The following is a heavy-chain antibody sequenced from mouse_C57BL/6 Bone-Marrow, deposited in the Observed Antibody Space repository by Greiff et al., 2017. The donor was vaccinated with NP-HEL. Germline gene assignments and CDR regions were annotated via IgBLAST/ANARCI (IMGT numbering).Heavy chain of an antibody. CDR1: GFTFSSYG. J-gene: IGHJ4*01. V-gene: IGHV5-6*01. CDR2: ISSGGSYT. Sequence: EVQLVESGGDLVKPGGSLKLSCAASGFTFSSYGMSWVRQTPDKRLEWVATISSGGSYTYYPDSVKGRFTISRDNAKNTLYLQMSSRKSEDTAMYYCARHSGPYYAMDYWGQGTSVTVSS. CDR3: ARHSGPYYAMDY.